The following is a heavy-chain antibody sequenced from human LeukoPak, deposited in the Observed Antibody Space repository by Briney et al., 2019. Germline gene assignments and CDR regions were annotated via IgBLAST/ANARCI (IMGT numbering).Heavy chain of an antibody. Sequence: SETLSLTCTVSGGSISSSSYYWGWIRQPPGKGLEWIGEINHSGSTNYNPSLKSRVTISVDTSKNQFSLKLSSVTAADTAVYYCARGRLGYSSSWGQGTLVTVSS. V-gene: IGHV4-39*07. J-gene: IGHJ1*01. CDR2: INHSGST. CDR3: ARGRLGYSSS. CDR1: GGSISSSSYY. D-gene: IGHD6-13*01.